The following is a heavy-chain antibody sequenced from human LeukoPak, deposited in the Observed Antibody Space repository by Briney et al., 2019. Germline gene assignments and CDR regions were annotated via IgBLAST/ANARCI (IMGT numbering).Heavy chain of an antibody. CDR1: GYTFTGYY. J-gene: IGHJ4*02. V-gene: IGHV1-2*02. CDR2: IHANTGGT. Sequence: ASAKVSCKASGYTFTGYYIHWVRQAPGQGLEWMGWIHANTGGTNYAQKFQGRVTMTRDTSISTAYMDLSRLTSDDTAVYYCALLSVSLPDASWGQGTLVTVSS. CDR3: ALLSVSLPDAS. D-gene: IGHD5/OR15-5a*01.